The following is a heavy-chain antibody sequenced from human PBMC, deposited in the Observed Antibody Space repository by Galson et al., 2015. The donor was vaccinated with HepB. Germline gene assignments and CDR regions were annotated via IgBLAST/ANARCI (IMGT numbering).Heavy chain of an antibody. Sequence: SLRLSCAASGFTFSSYSMNWVRQAPGKGLEWVSSISSSSSYIYYADSVKGRFTISRDNAKNSLYLQMNSLRAEDTAVYYCARDFPRPWELTGMDAFDIWGQGTMVTVSS. V-gene: IGHV3-21*01. CDR2: ISSSSSYI. J-gene: IGHJ3*02. D-gene: IGHD1-26*01. CDR3: ARDFPRPWELTGMDAFDI. CDR1: GFTFSSYS.